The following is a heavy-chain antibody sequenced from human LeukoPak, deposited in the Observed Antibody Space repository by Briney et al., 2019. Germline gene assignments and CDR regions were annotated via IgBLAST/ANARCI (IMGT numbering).Heavy chain of an antibody. CDR1: GYTFTSYG. CDR2: ISAYNGNT. V-gene: IGHV1-18*01. J-gene: IGHJ3*01. CDR3: ARDTARWDPIYCSGGSCYGCSA. D-gene: IGHD2-15*01. Sequence: ASVKVSCKASGYTFTSYGISWVRQAPGQGLEWMGWISAYNGNTNYAQRLQGRVTMTTDTSTSTAYMELRSLRSDDTAVYYCARDTARWDPIYCSGGSCYGCSAWGQGTMVTVSS.